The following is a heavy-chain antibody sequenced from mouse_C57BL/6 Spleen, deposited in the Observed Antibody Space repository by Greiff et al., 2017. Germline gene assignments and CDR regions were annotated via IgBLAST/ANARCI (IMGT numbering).Heavy chain of an antibody. Sequence: EVQLQQSGPELVKPGASVKMSCKASGYTFTDYNMHWVKQSHGKSLEWIGYINPNNGGTSYNQKFKGKATLTVNQSSSTAYMELRSLTSEDSAVYYCARAGNYGNPEGFAYWGQGTLVTVSA. CDR1: GYTFTDYN. J-gene: IGHJ3*01. CDR2: INPNNGGT. V-gene: IGHV1-22*01. D-gene: IGHD2-1*01. CDR3: ARAGNYGNPEGFAY.